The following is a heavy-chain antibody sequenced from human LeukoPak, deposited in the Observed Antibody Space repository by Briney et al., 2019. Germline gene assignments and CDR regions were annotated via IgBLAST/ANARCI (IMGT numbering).Heavy chain of an antibody. CDR1: GGSISSGDYY. CDR2: MYYTGST. V-gene: IGHV4-30-4*08. CDR3: ARDPGDAFDI. J-gene: IGHJ3*02. Sequence: NTSETLSLTCTVSGGSISSGDYYWSWIRQPPGKGLEWIGYMYYTGSTFYNPSLKSRVTISVDTSKNQFSLNLNSVTAADTAVYYCARDPGDAFDIWGQGTMVTVSS. D-gene: IGHD3-10*01.